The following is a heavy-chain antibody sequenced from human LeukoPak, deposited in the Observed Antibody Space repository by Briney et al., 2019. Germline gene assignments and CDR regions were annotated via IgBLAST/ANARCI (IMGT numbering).Heavy chain of an antibody. CDR3: ARSRYCSGGSCYWHYFDY. Sequence: GESLKISCKGSGYSFTSYWIGWVRQMPGKGLEWMGIIYPGDSDTRYSPSFQGQVTISADKSISTAYLQWSSLKASDTAMYYCARSRYCSGGSCYWHYFDYWGQGTLVTVSS. V-gene: IGHV5-51*01. CDR1: GYSFTSYW. CDR2: IYPGDSDT. D-gene: IGHD2-15*01. J-gene: IGHJ4*02.